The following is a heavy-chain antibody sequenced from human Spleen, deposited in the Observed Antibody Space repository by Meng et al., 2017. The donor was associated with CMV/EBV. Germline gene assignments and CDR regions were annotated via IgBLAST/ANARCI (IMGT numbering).Heavy chain of an antibody. CDR3: ARSESLDH. Sequence: ASVKVSCKASGYTFTSYYIHWVRQAPGQGLEWMGIINPVSGVTTYARKFQGRVTMARDTSTTTVYMEMSSLRSDDTAVFYCARSESLDHWGQGTLVTVSS. J-gene: IGHJ4*02. V-gene: IGHV1-46*01. CDR2: INPVSGVT. CDR1: GYTFTSYY.